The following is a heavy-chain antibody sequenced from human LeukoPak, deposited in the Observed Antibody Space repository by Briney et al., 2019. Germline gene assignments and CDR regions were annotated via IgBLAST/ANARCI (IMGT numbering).Heavy chain of an antibody. CDR3: ARGDYGDFRVFYTLFDY. D-gene: IGHD4-17*01. J-gene: IGHJ4*02. CDR2: MYPGDSDT. CDR1: GYTFTNYW. Sequence: GESLKISCKGSGYTFTNYWIGWVRQMPGKGLEWMGIMYPGDSDTRYIPSFQGQVTISADKSISTAYLQWSSLKASDTAMYYCARGDYGDFRVFYTLFDYWGQGTLVTVSS. V-gene: IGHV5-51*01.